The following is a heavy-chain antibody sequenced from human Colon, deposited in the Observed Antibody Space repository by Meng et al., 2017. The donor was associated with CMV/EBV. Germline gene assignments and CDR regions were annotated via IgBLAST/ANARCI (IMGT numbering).Heavy chain of an antibody. CDR2: IRSDGSAT. V-gene: IGHV1-2*02. CDR1: GYPFSDYY. D-gene: IGHD6-19*01. J-gene: IGHJ4*02. Sequence: QWRRLRAGAWVKGPGASVKVSCKTSGYPFSDYYMHWVRQAPGQGLEWMGWIRSDGSATNYAQKFRGRVTMTRDASVSTAYMELSGLTSDDTAVYFCVRSSGWSLFDYWGPGALVTVSS. CDR3: VRSSGWSLFDY.